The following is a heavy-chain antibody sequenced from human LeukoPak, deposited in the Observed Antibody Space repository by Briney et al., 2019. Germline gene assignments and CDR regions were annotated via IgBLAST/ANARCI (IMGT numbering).Heavy chain of an antibody. V-gene: IGHV3-64D*09. CDR3: VKVDGDYAVDY. CDR1: GFTFSSYP. Sequence: PGGSLRLSCSASGFTFSSYPMHWVRQAPGKGLEYVSAISGSGGSTYYADSVKGRFTISRDNSKNTLYLQMSSLRPEDTAVYYCVKVDGDYAVDYWGQGTLVTVSS. D-gene: IGHD4-17*01. CDR2: ISGSGGST. J-gene: IGHJ4*02.